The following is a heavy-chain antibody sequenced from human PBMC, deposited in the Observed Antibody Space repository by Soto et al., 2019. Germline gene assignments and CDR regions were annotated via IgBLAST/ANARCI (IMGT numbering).Heavy chain of an antibody. CDR2: IYYSGST. Sequence: KPSETLSLTCTVSGGSISSGGYYWSWIRQHPGKGLEWIGYIYYSGSTYYNPSLKSRVTISVDTSKNQFSLKLSSVTAADTAVYYCARVGTVTRTIDYWGQGTLVTVSS. CDR1: GGSISSGGYY. CDR3: ARVGTVTRTIDY. D-gene: IGHD4-17*01. V-gene: IGHV4-31*03. J-gene: IGHJ4*02.